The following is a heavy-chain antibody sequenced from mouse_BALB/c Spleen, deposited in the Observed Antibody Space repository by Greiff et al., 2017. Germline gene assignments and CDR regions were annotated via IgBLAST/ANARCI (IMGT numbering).Heavy chain of an antibody. V-gene: IGHV1-5*01. CDR2: IYPGNSDT. CDR3: TKGIYYYGCSYAMDY. D-gene: IGHD1-1*01. Sequence: VQLKESGTVLARPGASVKMSCKASGYSFTSYWMHWVKQRPGQGLEWIGAIYPGNSDTSYNQKFKGKAKLTAVTSASTAYMELSSLANEDSAVYYCTKGIYYYGCSYAMDYWGQGTSVTVSS. CDR1: GYSFTSYW. J-gene: IGHJ4*01.